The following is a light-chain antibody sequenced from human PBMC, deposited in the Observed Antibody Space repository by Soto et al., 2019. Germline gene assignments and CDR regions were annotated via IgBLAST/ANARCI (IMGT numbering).Light chain of an antibody. V-gene: IGKV3-11*01. J-gene: IGKJ4*01. CDR3: QQYHNWPPLT. CDR1: QSVGSY. CDR2: DAS. Sequence: EIVLTQSPATLSLSPGDRATLSCRASQSVGSYLGWYQQRPGQAPRLLIYDASNRATGIPARFSGSGSGTDFTLTISSLEPEDFAVYYCQQYHNWPPLTFGGGTKVEIK.